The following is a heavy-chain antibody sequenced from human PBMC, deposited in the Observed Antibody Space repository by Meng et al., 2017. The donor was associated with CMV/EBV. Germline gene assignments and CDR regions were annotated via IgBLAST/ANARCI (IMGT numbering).Heavy chain of an antibody. CDR3: ANGMGGLFDY. J-gene: IGHJ4*02. D-gene: IGHD1-26*01. Sequence: GESLKISCAASGFTFSSYAMSWVRQAPGKGLERVSAISGSGGSTYYADAVKGRFTISRDNSKNTLYLQMNSLRAEDTAVYYCANGMGGLFDYWGQGTLVTVSS. CDR1: GFTFSSYA. V-gene: IGHV3-23*01. CDR2: ISGSGGST.